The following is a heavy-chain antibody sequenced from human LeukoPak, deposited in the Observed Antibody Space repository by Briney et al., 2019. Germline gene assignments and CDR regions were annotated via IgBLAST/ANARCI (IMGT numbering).Heavy chain of an antibody. J-gene: IGHJ6*02. CDR3: TRSRYCSSTSCYGMDV. Sequence: TLSLTCTVSGGSISSGGYYWPWIRQHPGKGLEGIGYIYYSWSTYYNPSLTSRVTISVGTSKNQFSLKLSSVTAADTAVYYCTRSRYCSSTSCYGMDVGGQGTTVTVSS. CDR1: GGSISSGGYY. V-gene: IGHV4-31*03. CDR2: IYYSWST. D-gene: IGHD2-2*01.